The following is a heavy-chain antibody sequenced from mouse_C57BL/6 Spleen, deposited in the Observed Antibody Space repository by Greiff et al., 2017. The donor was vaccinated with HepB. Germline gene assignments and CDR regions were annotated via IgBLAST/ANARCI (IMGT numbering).Heavy chain of an antibody. D-gene: IGHD2-1*01. J-gene: IGHJ3*01. CDR1: GYAFSSSW. CDR2: IYPGDGDT. CDR3: AKDIYYGNPFAY. Sequence: VQLQESGPELVKPGASVKISCKASGYAFSSSWMNWVKQRPGQGLEWIGRIYPGDGDTNYNGKFKGKATLNADKSSSTAYIQLSSLTSEDSAVYFCAKDIYYGNPFAYWGQGTLVTVSA. V-gene: IGHV1-82*01.